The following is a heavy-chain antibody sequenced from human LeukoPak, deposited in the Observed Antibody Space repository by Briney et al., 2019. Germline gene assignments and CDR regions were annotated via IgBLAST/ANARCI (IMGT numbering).Heavy chain of an antibody. J-gene: IGHJ4*02. D-gene: IGHD6-13*01. CDR3: ARGGLRQQLVRGDHFDD. Sequence: GGSLRLSCAASRFTFSSYSMNWVRQAPGKGLEWVSSISSSSSYIYYADSVKGRFTISRDNAKNSLYLQMNSLRAEDTAVYYCARGGLRQQLVRGDHFDDWGQGTLATVSS. V-gene: IGHV3-21*01. CDR2: ISSSSSYI. CDR1: RFTFSSYS.